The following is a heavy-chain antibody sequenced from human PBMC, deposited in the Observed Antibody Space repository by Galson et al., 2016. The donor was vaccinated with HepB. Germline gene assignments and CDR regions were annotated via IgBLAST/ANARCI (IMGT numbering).Heavy chain of an antibody. Sequence: SVKVSCKASGYTFTGYYMHWVRQAPGQGLEWMGWINPNSGATNYAQKFQGWVTLTRDTSISTEYMDLRGLTSDDTAVYYCVRGGPIVEGVAATRNWSDAWGQGTLVTVSS. CDR3: VRGGPIVEGVAATRNWSDA. D-gene: IGHD2-15*01. J-gene: IGHJ5*02. CDR1: GYTFTGYY. CDR2: INPNSGAT. V-gene: IGHV1-2*04.